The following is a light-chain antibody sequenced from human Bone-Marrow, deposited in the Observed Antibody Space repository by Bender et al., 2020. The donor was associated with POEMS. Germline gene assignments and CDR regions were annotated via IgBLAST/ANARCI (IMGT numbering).Light chain of an antibody. V-gene: IGLV2-11*01. J-gene: IGLJ3*02. CDR3: CSYAGSYTFV. Sequence: QSALTQPASVSGSPGQSITISCTGTSSDVGSYNSVSWYQQHPGKAPKLMIYDVTARPSGVPDRFSGSKSGNTASLTISGLQADDEADYYCCSYAGSYTFVFGGGTKLTVL. CDR1: SSDVGSYNS. CDR2: DVT.